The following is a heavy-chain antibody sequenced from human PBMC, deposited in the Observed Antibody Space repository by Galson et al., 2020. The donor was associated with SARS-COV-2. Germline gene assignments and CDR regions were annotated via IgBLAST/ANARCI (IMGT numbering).Heavy chain of an antibody. Sequence: SLRLSCAASGFTFSYHSMNWVRQAPGKGLEWVSSISPTSSSIYYADSVKGRFTFYRDNSKNSLYLQMNSLRAEDTAVYYCARDLSGSYHYGMDVWGQGTTVTVSS. CDR2: ISPTSSSI. D-gene: IGHD2-15*01. V-gene: IGHV3-21*01. CDR3: ARDLSGSYHYGMDV. J-gene: IGHJ6*02. CDR1: GFTFSYHS.